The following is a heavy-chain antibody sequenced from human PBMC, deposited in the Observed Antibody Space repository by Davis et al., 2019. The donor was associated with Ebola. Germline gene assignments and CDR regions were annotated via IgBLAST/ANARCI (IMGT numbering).Heavy chain of an antibody. CDR1: GFTFSSYS. Sequence: PGGSLRLSCAASGFTFSSYSMNWVRQAPGKGLEWVSYISSSSTIYYADSVKGRFTISRDNAKNSLYLQMNSLRDEDTAVYYCAREGWKYYYDSSGYHTYYGMDVWGKGTTVTVSS. J-gene: IGHJ6*04. D-gene: IGHD3-22*01. CDR3: AREGWKYYYDSSGYHTYYGMDV. V-gene: IGHV3-48*02. CDR2: ISSSSTI.